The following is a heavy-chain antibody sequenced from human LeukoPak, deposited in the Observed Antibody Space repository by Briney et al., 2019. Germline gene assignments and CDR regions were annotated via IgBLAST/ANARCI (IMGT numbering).Heavy chain of an antibody. CDR3: ARGGPYSSSWHADYYSYYMAV. CDR1: GGSFSGYY. CDR2: INHSGST. Sequence: PSETLSLTCAVYGGSFSGYYWSGIRQPPGKGLEWIGEINHSGSTNYNPSLKSRVTISVDTSKNQFSLKLSSVTAADTAVYYCARGGPYSSSWHADYYSYYMAVWGKGTTVTVSS. J-gene: IGHJ6*03. D-gene: IGHD6-13*01. V-gene: IGHV4-34*01.